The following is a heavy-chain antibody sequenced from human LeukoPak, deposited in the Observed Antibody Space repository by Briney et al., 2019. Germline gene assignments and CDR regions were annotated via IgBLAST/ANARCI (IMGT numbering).Heavy chain of an antibody. CDR1: GFTFTSYV. CDR2: ISSSSDYI. J-gene: IGHJ4*02. D-gene: IGHD3-22*01. V-gene: IGHV3-21*01. Sequence: GGSLRLSCAASGFTFTSYVINWVHQAPGKGLEWLSSISSSSDYIYYADSVRGRFTISRDNAKNPLYLQMNSLNADDPAVYLCSRGSDQYYFDSSGSNPFDYWGQGTLVTVSS. CDR3: SRGSDQYYFDSSGSNPFDY.